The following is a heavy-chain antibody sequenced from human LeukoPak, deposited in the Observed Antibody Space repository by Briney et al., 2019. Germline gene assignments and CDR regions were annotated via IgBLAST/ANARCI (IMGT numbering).Heavy chain of an antibody. CDR3: ARDRQLDYFDY. Sequence: PGGSLRLSCAASGFTFSSYGMHWVRQAPGKGLEWVAVISYDGSNKYYADSVKGRFTISRDNSKNTLYLQMNSLRAEDTAVYYCARDRQLDYFDYWGQGTLVTVSS. CDR1: GFTFSSYG. J-gene: IGHJ4*02. V-gene: IGHV3-30*03. CDR2: ISYDGSNK. D-gene: IGHD6-19*01.